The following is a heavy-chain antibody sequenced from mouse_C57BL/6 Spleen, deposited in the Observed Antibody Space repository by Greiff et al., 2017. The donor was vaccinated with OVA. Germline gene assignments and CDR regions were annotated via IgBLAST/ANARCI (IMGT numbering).Heavy chain of an antibody. Sequence: QVQLQQPGAELVKPGASVKLSCKASGYTFTSYWMQWVKQRPGQGLEWIGEIDPSDSDTNYNQKFKGKATLTVDTSSSTAYMQLSSLTSEDSAVYYCARSGYYGSSNWCFDVWGTGTPVTVSA. V-gene: IGHV1-50*01. CDR2: IDPSDSDT. CDR1: GYTFTSYW. CDR3: ARSGYYGSSNWCFDV. J-gene: IGHJ1*03. D-gene: IGHD1-1*01.